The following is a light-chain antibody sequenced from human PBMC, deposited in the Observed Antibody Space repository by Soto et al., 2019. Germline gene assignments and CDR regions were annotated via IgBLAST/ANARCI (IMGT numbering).Light chain of an antibody. CDR3: QQYYSYPRT. CDR2: AAS. CDR1: QGTSSY. V-gene: IGKV1-8*01. J-gene: IGKJ1*01. Sequence: AIRITHSPSSLSASTGDRVTITCRASQGTSSYLAWYQQKPGKAPKLLIYAASTLQSGVPSRFSGSGSGTDFTLTISCLQSEDFATYYCQQYYSYPRTFGQGTKVDIK.